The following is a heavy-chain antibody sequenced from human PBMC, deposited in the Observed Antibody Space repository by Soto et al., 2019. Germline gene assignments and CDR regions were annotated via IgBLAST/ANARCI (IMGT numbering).Heavy chain of an antibody. CDR3: ARDSGSYMYVSD. CDR2: ISAYNGET. Sequence: QVQLVQSGAEVKKPGASVKVSCKASGYTFTSSGFSWVRQAPGQGLEWMAWISAYNGETHYAQKFQGRVTMTTDTSTSTSDMELRSLRSDDTAVYYCARDSGSYMYVSDWGQGTLVTVSS. V-gene: IGHV1-18*01. CDR1: GYTFTSSG. D-gene: IGHD1-26*01. J-gene: IGHJ4*02.